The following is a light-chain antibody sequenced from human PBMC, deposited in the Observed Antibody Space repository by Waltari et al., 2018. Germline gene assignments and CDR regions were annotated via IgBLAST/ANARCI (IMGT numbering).Light chain of an antibody. J-gene: IGLJ3*02. CDR1: PPTVGTNG. CDR2: ETN. CDR3: GTWDSSLALWL. V-gene: IGLV1-51*02. Sequence: QSVLTQPPSVSAAPGHKVSISCSGTPPTVGTNGVFWYRQLPGSAPKLLIYETNGRPTGTPDRFSGSKSATTAILDIAGLQPGDEADYYCGTWDSSLALWLFGGGTKLTV.